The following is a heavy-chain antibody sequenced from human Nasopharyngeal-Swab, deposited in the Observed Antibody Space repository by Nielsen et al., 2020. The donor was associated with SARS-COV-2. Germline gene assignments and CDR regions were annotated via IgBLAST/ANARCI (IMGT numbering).Heavy chain of an antibody. V-gene: IGHV3-30-3*01. CDR1: GFTFSSYA. CDR3: ARFNTAMVSFVY. Sequence: LSLTCAASGFTFSSYAMHWVRQAPGKGLEWVAVISYDGSNKYYADSVKGRFTISRDNSKNTLYLQMNSLRAEDTAVYYCARFNTAMVSFVYWGQGTLVTVSS. CDR2: ISYDGSNK. J-gene: IGHJ4*02. D-gene: IGHD5-18*01.